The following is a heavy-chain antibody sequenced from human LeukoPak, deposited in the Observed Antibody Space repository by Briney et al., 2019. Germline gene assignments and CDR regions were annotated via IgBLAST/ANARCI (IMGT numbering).Heavy chain of an antibody. CDR1: GGSISSSSYY. Sequence: KPSETLSLTCTVSGGSISSSSYYWGWIRQPPGKGLEWIGSICYSGSTYYNPSLKSRVTISVDTSKNQFSLKLSSVTAADTAVYYCASTDTYYYDSSGCTFDYWGQGTLVTVSS. CDR2: ICYSGST. J-gene: IGHJ4*02. V-gene: IGHV4-39*01. CDR3: ASTDTYYYDSSGCTFDY. D-gene: IGHD3-22*01.